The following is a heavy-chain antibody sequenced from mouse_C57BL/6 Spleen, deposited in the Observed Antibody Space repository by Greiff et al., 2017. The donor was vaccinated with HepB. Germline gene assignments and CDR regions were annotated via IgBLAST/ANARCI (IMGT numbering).Heavy chain of an antibody. J-gene: IGHJ2*01. CDR2: IYPGDGDT. CDR1: GYAFSSYW. V-gene: IGHV1-80*01. Sequence: VQLQQSGAELVKPGASVKISCKASGYAFSSYWMNWVKQRPGKGLEWIGQIYPGDGDTNYNGKFKGKATLTADKSSSTAYMQLSSLTSSDSAVYFCARGGDYYDYDFDYWGQGTTLTVSS. CDR3: ARGGDYYDYDFDY. D-gene: IGHD2-4*01.